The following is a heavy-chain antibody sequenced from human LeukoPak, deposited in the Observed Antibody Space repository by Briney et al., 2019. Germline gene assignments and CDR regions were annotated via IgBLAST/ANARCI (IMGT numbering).Heavy chain of an antibody. J-gene: IGHJ4*02. Sequence: GGSLRLSCGAFGFAFSTYSMNWVRRAPGKGLEWVSSISSSSSHISYVDSVKGRFAISRDNAENSLYLQMNSLRAGDTAVYYCARDTRAVAAAGTFFDHWGPGALVTVSS. CDR3: ARDTRAVAAAGTFFDH. CDR1: GFAFSTYS. D-gene: IGHD6-19*01. V-gene: IGHV3-21*01. CDR2: ISSSSSHI.